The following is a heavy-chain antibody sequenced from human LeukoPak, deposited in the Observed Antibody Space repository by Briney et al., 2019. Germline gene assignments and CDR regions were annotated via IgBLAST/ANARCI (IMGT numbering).Heavy chain of an antibody. V-gene: IGHV3-7*02. D-gene: IGHD4-17*01. CDR3: ASHYGDYSFFDY. CDR1: GFTFSSYW. J-gene: IGHJ4*02. CDR2: IKQDGSEK. Sequence: GGPLRLSCAASGFTFSSYWMSWVRQAPGKGLEWVANIKQDGSEKYYVDSVKGRFTISRDNAKNSLYLQMNSLRAEDTAVYHCASHYGDYSFFDYWGQGTLVTVSS.